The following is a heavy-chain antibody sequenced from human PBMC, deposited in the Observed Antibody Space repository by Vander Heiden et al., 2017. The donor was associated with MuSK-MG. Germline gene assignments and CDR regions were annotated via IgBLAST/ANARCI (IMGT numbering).Heavy chain of an antibody. CDR1: GFTFSNYS. Sequence: QVQLVESGGGVVQPGTSLRLSCAASGFTFSNYSMHWFRQAPGKGLEWGALLSFDGSNKNYADAVKGRFTISRDNPKNTVFLQLNTLRPEDTAMYHCARGIGSGAWLVDYWGQGTLVTLSS. CDR3: ARGIGSGAWLVDY. D-gene: IGHD3-10*01. V-gene: IGHV3-30*04. J-gene: IGHJ4*02. CDR2: LSFDGSNK.